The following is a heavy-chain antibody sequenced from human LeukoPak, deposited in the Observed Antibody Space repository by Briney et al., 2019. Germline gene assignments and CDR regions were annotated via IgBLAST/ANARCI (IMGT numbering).Heavy chain of an antibody. Sequence: SETLSLTCTVSGASFSTYYWSWIRQPPGKGLEWVGYIYYSGNTNYNPSLQSRVTISVDTSKNQFSLKLSSVTAADTAVYYCARLPNTAMADYWGQGTLVTVSS. CDR2: IYYSGNT. CDR1: GASFSTYY. CDR3: ARLPNTAMADY. J-gene: IGHJ4*02. V-gene: IGHV4-59*01. D-gene: IGHD5-18*01.